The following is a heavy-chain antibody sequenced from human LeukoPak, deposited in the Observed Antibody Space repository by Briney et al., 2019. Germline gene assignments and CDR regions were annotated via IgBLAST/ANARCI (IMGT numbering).Heavy chain of an antibody. V-gene: IGHV3-23*01. CDR2: ISGSGGST. CDR1: GFTFSSYA. Sequence: PGGSLRLSCAASGFTFSSYAMSWVRQAPGKGLEWVSAISGSGGSTYYADSVKGRFTISRDNSKKTLYLQMNSLRAEDTAVYYCAKDRKWEPRVDYWGQGTLVTVSS. D-gene: IGHD1-26*01. J-gene: IGHJ4*02. CDR3: AKDRKWEPRVDY.